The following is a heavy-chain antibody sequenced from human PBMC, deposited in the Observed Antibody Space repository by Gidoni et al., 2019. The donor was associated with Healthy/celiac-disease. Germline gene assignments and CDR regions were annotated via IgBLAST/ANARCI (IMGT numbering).Heavy chain of an antibody. CDR3: ARDLLVGGSGYDSPLLGY. V-gene: IGHV4-39*07. CDR1: GGSISSSSYS. Sequence: QLQLQESGPGLVKPSETLSLTCPVPGGSISSSSYSWGWIRQPPGKGLEWIGSIYYSGSTYYNPSLKSRVTISVDTSKNQFSLKLSSVTAADTAVYYCARDLLVGGSGYDSPLLGYWGQGTLVTVSS. D-gene: IGHD5-12*01. J-gene: IGHJ4*02. CDR2: IYYSGST.